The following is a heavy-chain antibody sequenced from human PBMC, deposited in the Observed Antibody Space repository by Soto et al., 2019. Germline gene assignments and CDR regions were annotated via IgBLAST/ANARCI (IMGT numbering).Heavy chain of an antibody. J-gene: IGHJ6*02. CDR3: ARDVWETTSRYYGLDL. CDR1: GFTFSSYT. V-gene: IGHV3-23*01. Sequence: EVQLLESGGGLTRPGRSLRLPCAASGFTFSSYTFTWVRRTPGKGLEWVSGISGNGSVTHYADSVKGRFTISRDNSRNILCLEMKSLRADDTAVYFCARDVWETTSRYYGLDLWGLGTAVTVSS. CDR2: ISGNGSVT. D-gene: IGHD1-26*01.